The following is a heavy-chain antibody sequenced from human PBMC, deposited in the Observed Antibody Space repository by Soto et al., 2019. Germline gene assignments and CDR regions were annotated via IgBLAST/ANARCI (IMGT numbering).Heavy chain of an antibody. Sequence: QVQLQQWGAGLLKPSETLSLTCAVYGGSFSTYYWSWIRQPPGKGLEYIGEINHSGSTNYNPSLKSRVTMSVDTSKNQFSPKLSSVTAAATAVYYCARARYCSGGSCYLVYAFDIWGQGTMVTVSS. D-gene: IGHD2-15*01. J-gene: IGHJ3*02. CDR3: ARARYCSGGSCYLVYAFDI. CDR2: INHSGST. CDR1: GGSFSTYY. V-gene: IGHV4-34*01.